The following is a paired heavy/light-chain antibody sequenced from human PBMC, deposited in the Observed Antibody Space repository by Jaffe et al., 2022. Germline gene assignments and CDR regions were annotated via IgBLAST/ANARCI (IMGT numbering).Heavy chain of an antibody. CDR1: GFTFSSYW. CDR3: ARVSGNGWADY. D-gene: IGHD3-10*01. Sequence: EVQLVESGGGLVQPGGSQRLSCAASGFTFSSYWMSWVRQAPGKGLEWVANIKEEGSEKHYVDSVKGRFTISRDDAKNSLYLQMNSLRADDTAVYYCARVSGNGWADYWGQGTLVSVSS. J-gene: IGHJ4*02. CDR2: IKEEGSEK. V-gene: IGHV3-7*01.
Light chain of an antibody. V-gene: IGKV4-1*01. CDR3: QQYYTLPPWT. CDR1: QSVLYNSNNKNY. J-gene: IGKJ1*01. Sequence: DIVMTQSPDSLAVSLGERATINCKSSQSVLYNSNNKNYLAWYQQKPGQPPKLLIYWASTRESGVPDRFSGSGSGTDFTLTISSLQAEDVAVYYCQQYYTLPPWTFGQGTKVEIK. CDR2: WAS.